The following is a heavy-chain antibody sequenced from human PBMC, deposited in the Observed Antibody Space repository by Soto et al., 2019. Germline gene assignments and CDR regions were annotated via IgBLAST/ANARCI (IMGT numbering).Heavy chain of an antibody. D-gene: IGHD3-9*01. J-gene: IGHJ5*02. CDR1: GGTFSSYA. Sequence: GASVKVSCKASGGTFSSYAISWVRQAPGQGVEWMGGRIPSFGTAKYAQKFQGRVTITADESTSTAYMELSSLRSEDTAVYYCARRRRSVSYYDILTGYYSNWFDPWGQGTLVTVSS. CDR2: RIPSFGTA. V-gene: IGHV1-69*13. CDR3: ARRRRSVSYYDILTGYYSNWFDP.